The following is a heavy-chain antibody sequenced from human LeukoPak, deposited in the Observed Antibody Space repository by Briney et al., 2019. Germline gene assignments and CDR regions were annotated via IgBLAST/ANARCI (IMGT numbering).Heavy chain of an antibody. CDR1: GFTVSSNY. CDR3: ARSKVWGGYYYMDV. CDR2: IYGDGST. Sequence: GGSLRLSCAASGFTVSSNYMSWVRQAPGTGLHWVSVIYGDGSTFYADSVKGRFSISRDNSKNTLYLRMNSLRAEDTAVYYCARSKVWGGYYYMDVWGKGTTVTVSS. V-gene: IGHV3-53*01. J-gene: IGHJ6*03. D-gene: IGHD7-27*01.